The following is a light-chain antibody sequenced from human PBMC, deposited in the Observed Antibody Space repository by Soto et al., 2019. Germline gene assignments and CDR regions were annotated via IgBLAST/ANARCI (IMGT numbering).Light chain of an antibody. V-gene: IGLV2-14*03. Sequence: QSALTQPASVSGSPGQSITISCTGTISDVGSYNYVSWYQQYPGKAPKLMIYDVSTRPSGVSDRFSGSKSGNTASLTIPGLRAEDEADYYCGSYTTSSNYVFGNGTKVTVL. CDR2: DVS. CDR3: GSYTTSSNYV. CDR1: ISDVGSYNY. J-gene: IGLJ1*01.